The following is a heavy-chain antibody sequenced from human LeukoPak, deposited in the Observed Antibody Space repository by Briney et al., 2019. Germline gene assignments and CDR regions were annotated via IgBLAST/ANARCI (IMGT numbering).Heavy chain of an antibody. CDR2: LSGDGGYK. CDR3: AKVLYYDILTGQVGDFDY. D-gene: IGHD3-9*01. Sequence: GGSLRLSCAASGFTFTTYAMNWVRQAPGKGLEWVSGLSGDGGYKYYADSVKGRFTISRDNSKNTLYLQMNSLRAEDTAVYYCAKVLYYDILTGQVGDFDYWGQGTLVTVSS. CDR1: GFTFTTYA. J-gene: IGHJ4*02. V-gene: IGHV3-23*01.